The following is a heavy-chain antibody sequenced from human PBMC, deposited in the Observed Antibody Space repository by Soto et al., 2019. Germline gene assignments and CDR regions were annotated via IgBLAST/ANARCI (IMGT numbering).Heavy chain of an antibody. CDR1: GFTFSEYC. CDR2: ISRDGDTT. D-gene: IGHD6-13*01. Sequence: GGSLRLSCAASGFTFSEYCMNWVRQAPGRGLDWVSGISRDGDTTSYADSVKGRFTISRDNARNTLYLQMNSLGAEDTAVYYCAKDRRIWYDHPVDNWGQGILVTVSS. V-gene: IGHV3-23*01. CDR3: AKDRRIWYDHPVDN. J-gene: IGHJ4*02.